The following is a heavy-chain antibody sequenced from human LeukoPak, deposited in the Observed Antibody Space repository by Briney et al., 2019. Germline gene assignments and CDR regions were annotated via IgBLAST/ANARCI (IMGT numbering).Heavy chain of an antibody. CDR1: GGSISSSSYY. Sequence: PSETLSLTGTVSGGSISSSSYYWGWIRQPPGKGLEWIGSIYYSGSTYYNPSLKSRVTTSVDTSKNQFSLKLSSVTAADTAVYYCARQTTLWWLATYFDYWGQGTLVTVSS. V-gene: IGHV4-39*01. D-gene: IGHD2-21*01. CDR2: IYYSGST. J-gene: IGHJ4*02. CDR3: ARQTTLWWLATYFDY.